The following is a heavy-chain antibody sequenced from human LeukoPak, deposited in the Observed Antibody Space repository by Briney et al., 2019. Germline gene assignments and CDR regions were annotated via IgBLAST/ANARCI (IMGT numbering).Heavy chain of an antibody. J-gene: IGHJ4*02. D-gene: IGHD3/OR15-3a*01. CDR3: ATGLVIMRFDY. CDR1: GFTFSSYS. CDR2: ISSSSYI. V-gene: IGHV3-21*01. Sequence: GGSLRLSCAASGFTFSSYSMNWVRQAPGKGLEWVSSISSSSYIYYADSVKGRFTISRDNAKNSLSLQMNSLRAEDTAVYYCATGLVIMRFDYWGQGTLVTVSS.